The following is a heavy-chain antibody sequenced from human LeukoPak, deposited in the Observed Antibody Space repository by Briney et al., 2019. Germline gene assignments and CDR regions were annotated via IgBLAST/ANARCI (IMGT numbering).Heavy chain of an antibody. CDR2: IYYSGSP. CDR3: ASGLRYFVFDP. J-gene: IGHJ5*02. Sequence: PSQTLSLTCTVSGGSISSGDYYWSWIRQPPGKGLEWIGYIYYSGSPYYNPSLKSRVTKSVHTSQNQFSLKLSSVTAADTAVYYCASGLRYFVFDPWGQGTLVTVSS. V-gene: IGHV4-30-4*01. CDR1: GGSISSGDYY. D-gene: IGHD3-9*01.